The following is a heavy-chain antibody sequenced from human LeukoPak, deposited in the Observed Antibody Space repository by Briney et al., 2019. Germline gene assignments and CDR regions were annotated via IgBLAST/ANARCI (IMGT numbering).Heavy chain of an antibody. J-gene: IGHJ4*02. CDR2: ISSSSSTI. V-gene: IGHV3-48*01. D-gene: IGHD4/OR15-4a*01. CDR3: ARVDYGNNFDY. Sequence: QPGGSLRLSCAASGFTFSSYSMNWVRQAPGKGLEWVSYISSSSSTIYYADSVKGRFTISRDNAKNSLYLQVNSLRAEDTAVYYCARVDYGNNFDYWGQGTLVTVSS. CDR1: GFTFSSYS.